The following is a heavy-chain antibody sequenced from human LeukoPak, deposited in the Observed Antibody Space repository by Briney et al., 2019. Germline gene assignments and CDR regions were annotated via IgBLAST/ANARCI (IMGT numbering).Heavy chain of an antibody. Sequence: GESLKVSCKASGYTFTSYGISWVRQAPGQGLEWMGWISAYNGNTNYAQKLQGRVTMTTDTSTSTAYMELRSLRSDDTAVYYCARAGHRRYYYDNGYDYWGQGTLVTVSS. CDR1: GYTFTSYG. J-gene: IGHJ4*02. V-gene: IGHV1-18*01. CDR3: ARAGHRRYYYDNGYDY. D-gene: IGHD3-22*01. CDR2: ISAYNGNT.